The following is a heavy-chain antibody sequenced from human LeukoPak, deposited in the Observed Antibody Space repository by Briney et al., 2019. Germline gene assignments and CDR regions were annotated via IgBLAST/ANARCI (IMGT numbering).Heavy chain of an antibody. J-gene: IGHJ4*02. D-gene: IGHD3-3*01. CDR2: ISGSGGST. V-gene: IGHV3-23*01. Sequence: GGPLRLSCAASGFTFSSYAVSWLRQAPGKGLEWVSAISGSGGSTYYADSVKGQFTISRDNSKNTLYLQMNSLRAEDTAVYYCAKEFYDGTLFDYWGQGTLVTVSS. CDR1: GFTFSSYA. CDR3: AKEFYDGTLFDY.